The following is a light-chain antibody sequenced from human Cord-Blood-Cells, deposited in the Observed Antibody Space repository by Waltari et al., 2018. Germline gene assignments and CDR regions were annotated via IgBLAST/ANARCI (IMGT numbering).Light chain of an antibody. CDR1: SSDVGGYNY. Sequence: QSALTQPASVSGSPGQSITISCPGTSSDVGGYNYVSWYQQHPGKAPKLMIYDVSNRPSGVSNRCSGSKSGNTASLTISGLQAEDEADYYCSSYTSSSNYVFGTGTKVTVL. CDR2: DVS. CDR3: SSYTSSSNYV. J-gene: IGLJ1*01. V-gene: IGLV2-14*01.